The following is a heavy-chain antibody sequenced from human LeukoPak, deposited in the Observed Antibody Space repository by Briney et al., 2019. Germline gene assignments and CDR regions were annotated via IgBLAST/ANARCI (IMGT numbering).Heavy chain of an antibody. CDR2: IYPGDSDT. CDR3: ARRRPGIAVAGIFDY. D-gene: IGHD6-19*01. J-gene: IGHJ4*02. V-gene: IGHV5-51*01. Sequence: GESLKISCKGSGYSFSSNWIGWVRQMPGKGLEWMGIIYPGDSDTRYSPSFQGQVTISADKSISTAYLQWSSLKASDTAMYYCARRRPGIAVAGIFDYWGQGTLVTVSS. CDR1: GYSFSSNW.